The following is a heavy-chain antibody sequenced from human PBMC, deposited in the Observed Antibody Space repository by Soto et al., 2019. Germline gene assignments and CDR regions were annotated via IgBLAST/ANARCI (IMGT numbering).Heavy chain of an antibody. Sequence: EVQLVESGGGLVQPGGSLTLSCAASEFAFSSYWMTWVRQAPGKGLEWVANIRKDGSQRSYLDSVRGRFTISRDNSKNSLYLQMNNLRAEDTALYFCARDVSPGSSGLYFDAFDIWGQGTMVTVSS. J-gene: IGHJ3*02. CDR2: IRKDGSQR. CDR1: EFAFSSYW. D-gene: IGHD6-25*01. CDR3: ARDVSPGSSGLYFDAFDI. V-gene: IGHV3-7*05.